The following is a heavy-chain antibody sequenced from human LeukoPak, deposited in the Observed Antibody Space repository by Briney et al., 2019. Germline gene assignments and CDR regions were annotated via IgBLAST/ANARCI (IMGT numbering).Heavy chain of an antibody. J-gene: IGHJ6*04. CDR1: GFPFSNSW. Sequence: GGSLRLSCAVSGFPFSNSWMYWVREAPGKGLEGVANIKSDGSGISYVDSVKGRFIISRDNARNSLYLQMNSLRVEDTAVYFCAGGNSMDVWGKGTAVTVSS. D-gene: IGHD1/OR15-1a*01. CDR2: IKSDGSGI. V-gene: IGHV3-7*03. CDR3: AGGNSMDV.